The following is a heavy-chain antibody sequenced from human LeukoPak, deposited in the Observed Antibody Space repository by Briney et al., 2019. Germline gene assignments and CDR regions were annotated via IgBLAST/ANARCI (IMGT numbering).Heavy chain of an antibody. CDR3: AKENTPFGSSVINRVGGAFDI. CDR2: MNPNSGNT. D-gene: IGHD2-21*01. CDR1: GYTFTSYD. V-gene: IGHV1-8*01. J-gene: IGHJ3*02. Sequence: GASVKVSCKASGYTFTSYDINWVRQATGQGLEWMGWMNPNSGNTGYAQKFQGRVTMTRNTSISTAYMELSSLRSEDTAIYFCAKENTPFGSSVINRVGGAFDIWGQGTRVTVSS.